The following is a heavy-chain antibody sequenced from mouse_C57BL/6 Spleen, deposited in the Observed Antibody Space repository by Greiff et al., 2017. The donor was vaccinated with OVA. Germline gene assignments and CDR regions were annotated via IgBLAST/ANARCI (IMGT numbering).Heavy chain of an antibody. Sequence: QVQLQQPGAELVMPGASVKLSCKASGYTFTSYWMHWVKQRPGQGLEWIGEIDPSASYTNYNQKFKGKSTLTVDKSSSTAYMQLSSLTSEDSAVYYCARVTTVVAPYYFDYWGQGTTLTVSS. CDR3: ARVTTVVAPYYFDY. V-gene: IGHV1-69*01. CDR2: IDPSASYT. J-gene: IGHJ2*01. D-gene: IGHD1-1*01. CDR1: GYTFTSYW.